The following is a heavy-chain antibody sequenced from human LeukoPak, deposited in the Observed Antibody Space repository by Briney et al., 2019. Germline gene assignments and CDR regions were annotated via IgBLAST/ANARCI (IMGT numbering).Heavy chain of an antibody. CDR3: ARDGNVDAFDI. CDR2: IYYSGST. CDR1: GGSISNYY. J-gene: IGHJ3*02. Sequence: SETLSLTCTVSGGSISNYYWSWIRQPPGKGLEWIGYIYYSGSTNYNPSLKSRVTISVDTSKNQFSLNLNSVTAADTAVYYCARDGNVDAFDIWGQGTMVTVSS. V-gene: IGHV4-59*01. D-gene: IGHD1-1*01.